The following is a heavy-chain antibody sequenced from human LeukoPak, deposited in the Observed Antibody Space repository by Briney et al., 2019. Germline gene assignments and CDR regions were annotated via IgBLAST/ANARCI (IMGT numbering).Heavy chain of an antibody. V-gene: IGHV4-59*08. J-gene: IGHJ4*02. CDR2: IYYSGSA. CDR1: GGSISSYY. D-gene: IGHD1-26*01. CDR3: ARHQDVGAIAFDY. Sequence: SETLSLTCTVSGGSISSYYWSWIRQPPGKGLEWIGYIYYSGSATYNPSLKSRVTLSVDTSKKQLSLKLSSVTAADTAVYYCARHQDVGAIAFDYWGQGTLVAVSS.